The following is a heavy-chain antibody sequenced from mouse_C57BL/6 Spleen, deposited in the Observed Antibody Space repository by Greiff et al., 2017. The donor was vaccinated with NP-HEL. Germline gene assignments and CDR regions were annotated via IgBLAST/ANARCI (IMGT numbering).Heavy chain of an antibody. CDR3: ARSRVFAY. Sequence: EVKVEESGGGLVKPGGSLKLSCAASGFTFSDYGMHWVRQAPEKGLEWVAYISSGSSTIYYADTVKGRFTISRDNAKNTLFLQMTSLRSEDTAMYYCARSRVFAYWGQGTLVTVSA. J-gene: IGHJ3*01. V-gene: IGHV5-17*01. CDR1: GFTFSDYG. CDR2: ISSGSSTI.